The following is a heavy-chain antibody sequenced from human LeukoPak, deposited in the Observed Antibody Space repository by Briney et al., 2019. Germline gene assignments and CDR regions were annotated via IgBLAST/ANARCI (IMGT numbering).Heavy chain of an antibody. J-gene: IGHJ4*02. CDR1: GFTFSSYG. D-gene: IGHD3-9*01. CDR2: IRYDGTNK. V-gene: IGHV3-30*02. CDR3: ARAAYDILTGYSFRFDY. Sequence: GGSLRLSCAASGFTFSSYGMSWVRQAPGKGLEWVAFIRYDGTNKYYADSVKGRFTISRDNAKNSLYLQMNSLRAEDTAVYYCARAAYDILTGYSFRFDYWGQGTLVTVSS.